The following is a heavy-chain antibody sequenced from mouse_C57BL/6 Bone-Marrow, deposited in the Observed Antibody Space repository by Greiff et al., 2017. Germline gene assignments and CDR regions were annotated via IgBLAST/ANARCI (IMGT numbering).Heavy chain of an antibody. CDR1: GYTFTSYW. CDR3: ALYSPFAY. J-gene: IGHJ3*01. V-gene: IGHV1-50*01. CDR2: IDPSDSYT. Sequence: QVHVKQPGAELVKPGASVKLSCKASGYTFTSYWMQWVKQRPGQGLEWIGEIDPSDSYTNYNQKFKGKATLTVDTSSSTAYMQLSSLTSEDSAVYYCALYSPFAYWGQGTLVTVSA. D-gene: IGHD2-12*01.